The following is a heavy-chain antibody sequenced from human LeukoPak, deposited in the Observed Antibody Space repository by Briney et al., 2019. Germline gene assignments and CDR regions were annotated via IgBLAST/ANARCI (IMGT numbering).Heavy chain of an antibody. CDR1: GFTFDDYA. Sequence: GGSLRLSCAASGFTFDDYAMHWVRQAPGKGLEWVSGISWNSGSIGYADSVKGRFTISRDNAKNSLYLQMNSLRAEDTALYYCAKDIIRFDSSAYPLDAFDIWGQGTMVTVSS. J-gene: IGHJ3*02. V-gene: IGHV3-9*01. CDR2: ISWNSGSI. D-gene: IGHD3-22*01. CDR3: AKDIIRFDSSAYPLDAFDI.